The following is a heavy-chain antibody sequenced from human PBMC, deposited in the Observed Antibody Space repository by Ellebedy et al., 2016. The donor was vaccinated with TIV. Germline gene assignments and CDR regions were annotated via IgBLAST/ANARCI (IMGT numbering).Heavy chain of an antibody. V-gene: IGHV4-34*01. Sequence: GSLRLXXAVYGGSFSGYYWSWIRQPPGKGLEWIGEINHSGSTNYNPSLKSRVTISVDTSKNQFSLKLSSVTAADTAVYYCAREGIVVVPGPVRYYGMDVWGQGTTVTVSS. D-gene: IGHD2-2*01. CDR1: GGSFSGYY. J-gene: IGHJ6*02. CDR2: INHSGST. CDR3: AREGIVVVPGPVRYYGMDV.